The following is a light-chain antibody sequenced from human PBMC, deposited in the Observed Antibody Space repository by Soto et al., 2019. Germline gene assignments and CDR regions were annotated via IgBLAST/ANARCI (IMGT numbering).Light chain of an antibody. CDR3: QQLYRSPWT. CDR1: QTVLDSYNNKNY. CDR2: WAS. V-gene: IGKV4-1*01. Sequence: DIVMTQSPDSLALSLGERATINCKSSQTVLDSYNNKNYLAWYQQKPGQPPKLLIYWASTRESGVPDRFSGSGSETDFTLTISSLQAEDVALYYCQQLYRSPWTFGQGTKVEIK. J-gene: IGKJ1*01.